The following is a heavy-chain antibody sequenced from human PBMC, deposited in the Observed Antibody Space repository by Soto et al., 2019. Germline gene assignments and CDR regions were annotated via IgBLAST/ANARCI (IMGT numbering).Heavy chain of an antibody. Sequence: SETLSLTCTVSGDSISTYYWGWMRQSPGKELEWIGYVYYTGSTNYNPSLKSRVTISVDRSKNQFSLKLTSANAADTAVYYCARGRTVRNYADDSSDYFYFFDYWGQGTQVTVSS. CDR3: ARGRTVRNYADDSSDYFYFFDY. J-gene: IGHJ4*02. V-gene: IGHV4-59*01. D-gene: IGHD3-22*01. CDR2: VYYTGST. CDR1: GDSISTYY.